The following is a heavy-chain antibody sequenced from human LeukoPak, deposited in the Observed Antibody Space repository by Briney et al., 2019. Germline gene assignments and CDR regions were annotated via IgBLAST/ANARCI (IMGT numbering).Heavy chain of an antibody. D-gene: IGHD2-21*01. CDR3: ATDVYCGGDCYDY. Sequence: SETLSLTCTVSGGSISSSSYYWGWIRQPPGKGLEWIGSIYYSGSTYYNPSLKSRVTISVDTSKNQFSLKLSSVTAADTAVYYCATDVYCGGDCYDYWGQGTLVTVSS. CDR1: GGSISSSSYY. CDR2: IYYSGST. J-gene: IGHJ4*02. V-gene: IGHV4-39*02.